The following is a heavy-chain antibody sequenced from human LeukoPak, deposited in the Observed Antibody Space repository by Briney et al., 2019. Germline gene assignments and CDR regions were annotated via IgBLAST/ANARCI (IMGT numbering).Heavy chain of an antibody. D-gene: IGHD3-10*01. J-gene: IGHJ4*02. CDR1: GYTFTGYY. V-gene: IGHV1-2*02. CDR3: ARDRNSFYYGSGIYLIDY. Sequence: ASVKVSCKASGYTFTGYYMHWVRQAPGQGLEWMGWINPNSGGTNYAQKFQGRVTMTRDTSISTAYMELRRLRSDDTAVYYCARDRNSFYYGSGIYLIDYWGQGTLVTVSS. CDR2: INPNSGGT.